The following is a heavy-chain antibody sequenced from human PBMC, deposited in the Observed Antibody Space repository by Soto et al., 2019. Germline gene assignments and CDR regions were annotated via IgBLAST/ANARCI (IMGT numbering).Heavy chain of an antibody. Sequence: PGGSLRLSCAASGFTFSRYGMHWVRQAPGKGLEWVAVIWYDGSNKYYADSVKGRFTISRDNSKNTLYLQMNSLRAEDTAVYYCARYYSIYDYGNYFDYRRQGTLVTVSS. CDR3: ARYYSIYDYGNYFDY. V-gene: IGHV3-33*01. CDR1: GFTFSRYG. CDR2: IWYDGSNK. J-gene: IGHJ4*02. D-gene: IGHD5-12*01.